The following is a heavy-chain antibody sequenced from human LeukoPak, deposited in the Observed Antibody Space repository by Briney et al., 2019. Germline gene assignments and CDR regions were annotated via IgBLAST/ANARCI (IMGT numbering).Heavy chain of an antibody. CDR3: ARTQWLERWDAFDI. CDR2: IIPIFGTA. CDR1: GGTFSSYA. D-gene: IGHD6-19*01. J-gene: IGHJ3*02. Sequence: GASVKVSCKASGGTFSSYAISWVRQAPGQGLEWMGGIIPIFGTANYAQKFQGRVTITADKSTSTAYMELSSLRSEDTAVYYCARTQWLERWDAFDIWGQGTMVTVSS. V-gene: IGHV1-69*06.